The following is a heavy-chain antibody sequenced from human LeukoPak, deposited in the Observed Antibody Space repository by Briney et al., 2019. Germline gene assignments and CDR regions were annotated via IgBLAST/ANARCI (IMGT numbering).Heavy chain of an antibody. Sequence: SETLSLTCTVSGGSISSSDYYWSWIRQPPGKELECIASINYRGSTYYNPSLKSRVTISVDTSKNQFSLRLSSVTAADTAVYFCARYVVYGSGKYYFDYWGQGSLVTVSS. CDR3: ARYVVYGSGKYYFDY. J-gene: IGHJ4*02. V-gene: IGHV4-39*01. CDR2: INYRGST. CDR1: GGSISSSDYY. D-gene: IGHD3-10*01.